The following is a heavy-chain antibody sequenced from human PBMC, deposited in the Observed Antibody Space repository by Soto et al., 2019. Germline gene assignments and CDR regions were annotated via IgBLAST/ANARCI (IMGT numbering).Heavy chain of an antibody. J-gene: IGHJ3*02. CDR1: GFTFSSYG. CDR2: IWYDGSNK. D-gene: IGHD2-2*01. CDR3: ARAGYCSSTSCYRDAFDI. Sequence: QSGGSLRLSCAASGFTFSSYGMHWVRQAPGKGLEWVAVIWYDGSNKYYADSVKGRFTISRDNSKNTLYLQMNSLRAEDTAVYYCARAGYCSSTSCYRDAFDIWGQGTMVTVSS. V-gene: IGHV3-33*01.